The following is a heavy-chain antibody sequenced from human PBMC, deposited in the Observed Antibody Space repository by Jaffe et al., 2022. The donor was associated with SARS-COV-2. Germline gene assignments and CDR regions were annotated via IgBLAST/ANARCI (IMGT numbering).Heavy chain of an antibody. CDR3: AKGDSSGWYPIDY. CDR2: ISYDGSNK. Sequence: QVQLVESGGGVVQPGRSLRLSCAASGFTFSSYGMHWVRQAPGKGLEWVAVISYDGSNKYYADSVKGRFTISRDNSKNTLYLQMNSLRAEDTAVYYCAKGDSSGWYPIDYWGQGTLVTVSS. CDR1: GFTFSSYG. D-gene: IGHD6-19*01. J-gene: IGHJ4*02. V-gene: IGHV3-30*18.